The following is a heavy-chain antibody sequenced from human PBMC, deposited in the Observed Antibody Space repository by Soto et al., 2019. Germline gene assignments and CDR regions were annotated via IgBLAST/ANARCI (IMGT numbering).Heavy chain of an antibody. J-gene: IGHJ3*02. D-gene: IGHD2-8*01. CDR3: ARDDNGDPNVFDM. CDR2: IWHDGGKK. V-gene: IGHV3-33*01. CDR1: GFTFSTYG. Sequence: PGGSLRLSCAASGFTFSTYGMHWVRQAPGKGLEWVAVIWHDGGKKVYADSVKGRFTISRDNSKKTLYLEMNSLRVEDTAVYYCARDDNGDPNVFDMWGHGTMVTVSS.